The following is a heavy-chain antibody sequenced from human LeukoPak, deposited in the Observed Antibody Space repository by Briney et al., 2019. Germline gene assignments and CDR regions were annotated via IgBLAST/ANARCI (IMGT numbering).Heavy chain of an antibody. CDR1: RFTFSTYA. D-gene: IGHD1-26*01. CDR3: AKGDTPNSGPSGAFDI. CDR2: ITGSGGST. J-gene: IGHJ3*02. Sequence: GGSLRLSCAASRFTFSTYAMNWVRQAPGKGLEWASAITGSGGSTYYADSVKGRFTISRDDSKNTLYLQMNSLRAEDTAVYYCAKGDTPNSGPSGAFDIWGQGTVVTVSS. V-gene: IGHV3-23*01.